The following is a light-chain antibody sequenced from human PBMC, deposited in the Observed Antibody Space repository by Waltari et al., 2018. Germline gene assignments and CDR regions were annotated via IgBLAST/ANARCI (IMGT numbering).Light chain of an antibody. CDR3: SSYEGIF. V-gene: IGLV2-11*01. CDR2: DVT. J-gene: IGLJ2*01. Sequence: KAPKLIIYDVTKRPSGVPDRFSGSKSVNTASLTISGLQAEDEADYYCSSYEGIFFGGATKLTVL.